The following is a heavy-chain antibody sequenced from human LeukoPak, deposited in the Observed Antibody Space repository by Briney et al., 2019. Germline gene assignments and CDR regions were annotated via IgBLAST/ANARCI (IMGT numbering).Heavy chain of an antibody. J-gene: IGHJ3*01. CDR2: ISYDGTYK. V-gene: IGHV3-30*12. CDR3: VTPRLHKGVFDS. D-gene: IGHD2-8*01. Sequence: GGSLRLSCTASGFTFNTYGMDWVRQAPGKGLEWVAVISYDGTYKAYAASVRGRFTISRGNSRNRLFLQMNSLRAEDTGVYYCVTPRLHKGVFDSWGQGTMVTVSS. CDR1: GFTFNTYG.